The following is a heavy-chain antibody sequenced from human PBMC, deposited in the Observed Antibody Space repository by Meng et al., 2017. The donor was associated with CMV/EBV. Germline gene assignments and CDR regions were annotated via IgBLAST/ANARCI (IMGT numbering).Heavy chain of an antibody. CDR1: GFTFSSYS. D-gene: IGHD3-22*01. CDR2: ISSSSSTI. Sequence: GESLKISCAASGFTFSSYSMNWVRQAPGKGLEWVSYISSSSSTIYYADSVEGRFTISRDNAKNSLYLQMNSLRAEDTAVYYCARDPGVVVTNYFDYWGQGTLVTVSS. V-gene: IGHV3-48*04. CDR3: ARDPGVVVTNYFDY. J-gene: IGHJ4*02.